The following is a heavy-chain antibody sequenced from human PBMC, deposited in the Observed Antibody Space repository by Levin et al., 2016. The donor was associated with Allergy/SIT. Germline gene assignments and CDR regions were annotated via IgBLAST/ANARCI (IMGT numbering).Heavy chain of an antibody. D-gene: IGHD2-15*01. Sequence: WIRQPPGKGLEWVGRIKSKTDGGTTDYAAPVKGRFTISRDDSKNTLYLQMNSLKTEDTAVYYCTTDPPLGYCSGGSCYSSYYYYGMDVWGQGTTVTVSS. CDR2: IKSKTDGGTT. CDR3: TTDPPLGYCSGGSCYSSYYYYGMDV. V-gene: IGHV3-15*01. J-gene: IGHJ6*02.